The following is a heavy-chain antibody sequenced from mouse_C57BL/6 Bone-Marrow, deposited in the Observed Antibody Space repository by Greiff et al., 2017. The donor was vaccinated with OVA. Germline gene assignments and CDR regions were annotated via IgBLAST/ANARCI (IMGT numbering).Heavy chain of an antibody. V-gene: IGHV1-7*01. J-gene: IGHJ1*03. CDR2: INPSSGYP. Sequence: QVQLQQSGAELAKPGASVKLSCKASGYTFTSYWMHWVKQRPGQGLEWIGYINPSSGYPKYNQKFKDKATFTADKSSSTAYMQLSSTRYEDSAVYYCYYYGSRGYCEVWGTGTTVTVSS. CDR1: GYTFTSYW. CDR3: YYYGSRGYCEV. D-gene: IGHD1-1*01.